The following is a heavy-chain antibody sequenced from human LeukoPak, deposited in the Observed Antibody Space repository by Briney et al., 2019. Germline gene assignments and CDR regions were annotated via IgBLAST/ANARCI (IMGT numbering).Heavy chain of an antibody. D-gene: IGHD6-13*01. J-gene: IGHJ5*02. CDR3: ARLSYSSSWLGWFDP. Sequence: GGSLRLSCAASGFTFDDYGMSWVRQPPGKGLEWVSGINWNGGSTGYPDSVKGGFTISRDNAKNSLYLQMSSLRAEDTALYHCARLSYSSSWLGWFDPWGQGTLVTVSS. CDR2: INWNGGST. CDR1: GFTFDDYG. V-gene: IGHV3-20*01.